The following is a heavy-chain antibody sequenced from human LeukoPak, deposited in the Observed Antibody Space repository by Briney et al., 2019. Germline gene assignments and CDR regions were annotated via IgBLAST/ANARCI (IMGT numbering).Heavy chain of an antibody. CDR1: GFTFDDYA. CDR2: ISWNSGSI. D-gene: IGHD2-2*01. V-gene: IGHV3-9*01. Sequence: PGRSLRLSCAASGFTFDDYAMHWVRQAPGKGLEWVSGISWNSGSIGYAGSVKGRFTISRDNAKNSLYLQMNSLRAEDTALYYCAKDARLGYCSSTSCYARGGFDYWGQGTLVTVSS. CDR3: AKDARLGYCSSTSCYARGGFDY. J-gene: IGHJ4*02.